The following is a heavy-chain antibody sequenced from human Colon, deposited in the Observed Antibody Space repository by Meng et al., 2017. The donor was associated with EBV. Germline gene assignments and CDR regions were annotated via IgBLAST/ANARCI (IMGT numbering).Heavy chain of an antibody. CDR1: GGSVSSGGYY. CDR2: IYYSGST. D-gene: IGHD6-19*01. J-gene: IGHJ4*02. CDR3: ARVSSGWDYFDY. Sequence: QAHLQESGPGLVKPSXXXXXTCAVTGGSVSSGGYYWTWVRQHPGKGLEWFGHIYYSGSTFYNPSLKRRVIISIDTSKNQFALNLRSVTAADTAVYYCARVSSGWDYFDYWGQGTLVTVSS. V-gene: IGHV4-31*11.